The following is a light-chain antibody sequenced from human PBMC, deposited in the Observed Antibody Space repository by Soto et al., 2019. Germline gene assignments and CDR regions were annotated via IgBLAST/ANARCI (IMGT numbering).Light chain of an antibody. CDR2: SES. V-gene: IGKV1-12*01. Sequence: IQMTQSPSSVSLSLGDSVFITCLASQDISSWVAWYQQRTGKAPKFLIYSESSLQRGVPSRLSGSGSGTDLSLTINGLQPEDFATYFCQKSFSVPITCGQGTRLDIK. CDR3: QKSFSVPIT. CDR1: QDISSW. J-gene: IGKJ5*01.